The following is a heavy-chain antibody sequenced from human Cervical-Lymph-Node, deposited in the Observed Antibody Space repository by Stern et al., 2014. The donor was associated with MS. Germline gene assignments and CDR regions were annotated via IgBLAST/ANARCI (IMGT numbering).Heavy chain of an antibody. V-gene: IGHV1-2*02. D-gene: IGHD1-26*01. CDR2: INPNSGAT. CDR3: ARISLGSGIDY. CDR1: ENTFTGYY. Sequence: VQLVESGAEVKQPGASMKVTCKASENTFTGYYIHWVRQAPGQGLEWMGWINPNSGATNYAQRFQDRVSLTSDTSNTLAYMELDRLTSDDTAVYYCARISLGSGIDYWGQGSLVTVSS. J-gene: IGHJ4*02.